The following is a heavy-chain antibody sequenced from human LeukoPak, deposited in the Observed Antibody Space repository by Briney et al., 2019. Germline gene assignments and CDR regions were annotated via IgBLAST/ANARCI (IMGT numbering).Heavy chain of an antibody. CDR1: GYTFTGYY. J-gene: IGHJ4*02. CDR3: ARRLGVTTLGDY. Sequence: ASVKVSCKASGYTFTGYYMHWVRQAPGQGLEWMGWISAYNGNTNYAQKLQGRVTMTTDTSTSTAYMELRSLRSDDTAVYYCARRLGVTTLGDYWGQGTLVTVSS. D-gene: IGHD4-23*01. CDR2: ISAYNGNT. V-gene: IGHV1-18*04.